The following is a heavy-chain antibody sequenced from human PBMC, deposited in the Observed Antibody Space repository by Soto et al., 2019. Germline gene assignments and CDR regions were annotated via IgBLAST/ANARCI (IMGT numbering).Heavy chain of an antibody. CDR1: GFTFSTAW. D-gene: IGHD6-19*01. CDR3: NRGLSSAD. CDR2: VRTKTDGGTT. Sequence: EMQLVESGGGLVKPGGSLRLSCAASGFTFSTAWMNWVRQAPGKGLEWVGRVRTKTDGGTTDYAAAVEGRFTISRDDPNNTLYLQMSSLKTEDTAVYYCNRGLSSADWGQGTLVTVSS. J-gene: IGHJ4*02. V-gene: IGHV3-15*07.